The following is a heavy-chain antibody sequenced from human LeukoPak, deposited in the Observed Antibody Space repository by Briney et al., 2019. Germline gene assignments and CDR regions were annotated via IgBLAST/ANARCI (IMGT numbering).Heavy chain of an antibody. V-gene: IGHV1-2*02. CDR2: INPNSGGT. J-gene: IGHJ5*02. Sequence: ASVKVSCKASGYTFTGYYMHWVRQVPGQGLEWMGWINPNSGGTNYAQKFQGRVTMTRDTSISTAYMELSRLRSDDTAVYYCARALYGSGTTEWFDPWGQGTLVTVSS. CDR3: ARALYGSGTTEWFDP. D-gene: IGHD3-10*01. CDR1: GYTFTGYY.